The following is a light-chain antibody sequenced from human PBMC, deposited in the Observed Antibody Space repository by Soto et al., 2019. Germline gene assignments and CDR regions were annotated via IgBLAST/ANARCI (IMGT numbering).Light chain of an antibody. Sequence: QLVLTQPHSVSGAPGQRVTISCTGSSSNIGAGYGVHWYQQLPGAAPKLLIYGNTNRPSGVPDRISGSQSGTSASLAITGLQAEDEADYYCQTADTSLSVVFGGGTQLTVL. CDR1: SSNIGAGYG. CDR2: GNT. V-gene: IGLV1-40*01. CDR3: QTADTSLSVV. J-gene: IGLJ2*01.